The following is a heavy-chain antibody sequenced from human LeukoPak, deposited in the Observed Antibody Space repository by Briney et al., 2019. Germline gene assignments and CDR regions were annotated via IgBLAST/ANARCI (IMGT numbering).Heavy chain of an antibody. CDR3: ARERRFGELLLFDY. V-gene: IGHV1-2*06. D-gene: IGHD3-10*01. CDR1: GYTFTGYY. CDR2: INPNSGDT. Sequence: GASVKVSCKASGYTFTGYYMHWVRQAPGQGLEWMGRINPNSGDTNYAQNFQGRVTMTRDTSISTSNMELSRLRSDDTAVYYCARERRFGELLLFDYWGLGTLVTVPS. J-gene: IGHJ4*02.